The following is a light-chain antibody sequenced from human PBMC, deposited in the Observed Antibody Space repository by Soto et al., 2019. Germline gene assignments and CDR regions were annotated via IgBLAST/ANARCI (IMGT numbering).Light chain of an antibody. Sequence: QSVLTQPASVSGSPGQSITISCTGTSSDVGAYNYDSWYQQYPGEAPKVIIYDVSHRPAGVSNRFSGSKSGNTASLTISGLQTQDEADYYCSSYPSATTYVFGTGTKVTVL. CDR3: SSYPSATTYV. V-gene: IGLV2-14*01. J-gene: IGLJ1*01. CDR1: SSDVGAYNY. CDR2: DVS.